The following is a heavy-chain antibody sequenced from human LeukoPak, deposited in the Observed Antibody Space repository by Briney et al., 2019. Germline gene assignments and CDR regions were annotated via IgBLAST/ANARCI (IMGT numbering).Heavy chain of an antibody. J-gene: IGHJ1*01. CDR3: ARQGPMIVGNWYFQH. CDR1: GGSISSGSYY. Sequence: SETLSLTCTVSGGSISSGSYYWSWIRQPAGKGLEWIGFIYYSGSTNYNPSLKSRVTISIDTSKNQSSLKLSSVTAADTAVYYCARQGPMIVGNWYFQHWGQGTLVTVSS. D-gene: IGHD3-22*01. CDR2: IYYSGST. V-gene: IGHV4-61*10.